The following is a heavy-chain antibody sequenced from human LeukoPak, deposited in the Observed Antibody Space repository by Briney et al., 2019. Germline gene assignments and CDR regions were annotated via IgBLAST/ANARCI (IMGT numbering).Heavy chain of an antibody. J-gene: IGHJ4*02. CDR2: IKQDGSEK. V-gene: IGHV3-7*01. CDR3: ARELYCSSTSCYLSDY. Sequence: GGSLRLSCAASGFTFSSYWMSWVRQAPGKGLEWVANIKQDGSEKYYVDSVKGRFTISRDNAKNSLYLQMNSLRAEDTAVYYCARELYCSSTSCYLSDYWGQGTLVTVSS. CDR1: GFTFSSYW. D-gene: IGHD2-2*01.